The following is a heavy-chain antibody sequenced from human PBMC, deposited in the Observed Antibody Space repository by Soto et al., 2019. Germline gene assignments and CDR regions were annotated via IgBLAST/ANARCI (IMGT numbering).Heavy chain of an antibody. D-gene: IGHD3-22*01. CDR1: GGTFSSYA. Sequence: QVQLVQSGAEVKKPGSSVKVSCKASGGTFSSYAITWVRHAPGQVLEWMGGIIPIFGTANYAKKFQARVTITADESTSTAYMELSSLRSEDTAVYYCARDRGPSSGYYPYWFDPWGQGTLVTVSS. J-gene: IGHJ5*02. CDR3: ARDRGPSSGYYPYWFDP. V-gene: IGHV1-69*12. CDR2: IIPIFGTA.